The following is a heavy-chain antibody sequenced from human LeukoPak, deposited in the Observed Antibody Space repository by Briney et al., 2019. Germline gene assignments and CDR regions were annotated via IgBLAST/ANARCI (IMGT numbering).Heavy chain of an antibody. Sequence: PSETLSLTCXVSGGPISSSSYYWGWIRQPPGKGLEWIGSIYYSGSTYYNPSLKSRVTISVDTSKNQFSLKLSSVTAADTAVYYCARQIGIAAAGFWYFDLWGRGTLVTVSS. CDR3: ARQIGIAAAGFWYFDL. V-gene: IGHV4-39*01. CDR2: IYYSGST. J-gene: IGHJ2*01. D-gene: IGHD6-13*01. CDR1: GGPISSSSYY.